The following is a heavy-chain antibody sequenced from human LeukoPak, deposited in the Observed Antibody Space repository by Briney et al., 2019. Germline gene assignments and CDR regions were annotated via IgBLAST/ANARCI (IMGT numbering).Heavy chain of an antibody. Sequence: QPGGSLRLSCAASAFTFENFAMHWVRQGPRKGLEWVSLISADGATTHYTDSVKGRFTVSRDNSKNSLFLQMNSLRTEDTAFYYCAKATGSGSFSVDYLGQGTLVTVSS. V-gene: IGHV3-43*02. CDR1: AFTFENFA. J-gene: IGHJ4*02. D-gene: IGHD3-10*01. CDR2: ISADGATT. CDR3: AKATGSGSFSVDY.